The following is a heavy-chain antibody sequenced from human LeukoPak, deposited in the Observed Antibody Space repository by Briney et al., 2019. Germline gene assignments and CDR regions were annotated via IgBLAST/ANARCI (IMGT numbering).Heavy chain of an antibody. CDR3: AKTVSGSYSYQGGDY. CDR2: ISGSGGNT. CDR1: GFTFSSYA. Sequence: PGGSLRLSCAASGFTFSSYAMSWVRQAPGKGLEWVSAISGSGGNTYYADSVKGRFTMSRDNSRNTLFLQVNSLRDEDTAIYYCAKTVSGSYSYQGGDYWGQGTLVTVSS. V-gene: IGHV3-23*01. D-gene: IGHD3-16*02. J-gene: IGHJ4*02.